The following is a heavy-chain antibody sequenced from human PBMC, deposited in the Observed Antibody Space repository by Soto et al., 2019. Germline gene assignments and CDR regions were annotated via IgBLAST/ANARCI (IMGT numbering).Heavy chain of an antibody. D-gene: IGHD6-25*01. CDR3: GRGVGAAGPFRVFDP. J-gene: IGHJ2*01. Sequence: QLQLQESGSGLVKPSQTLSLTCAVSGASISSGGYSWSWIRQPPGKGLEWIGYISDSGSTYYNPSLKGRVTLSVGGAKAPFSLELAPGTAAGTAGYFCGRGVGAAGPFRVFDPLGRGPPGTVPS. CDR2: ISDSGST. CDR1: GASISSGGYS. V-gene: IGHV4-30-2*01.